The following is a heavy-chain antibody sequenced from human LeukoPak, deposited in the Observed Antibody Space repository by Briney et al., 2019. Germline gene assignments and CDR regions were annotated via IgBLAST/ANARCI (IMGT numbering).Heavy chain of an antibody. Sequence: PSETLSLTCTVSGGSISSYYWSWIRQPPGKGLEWIGYIYYSGSTNYNPSLKSRVTISVDTSKNQFSLKLSSVTAADTAVYYCARVMTTVTYEWYWFDPWGQGTLVTVSS. J-gene: IGHJ5*02. CDR3: ARVMTTVTYEWYWFDP. D-gene: IGHD4-17*01. CDR2: IYYSGST. CDR1: GGSISSYY. V-gene: IGHV4-59*01.